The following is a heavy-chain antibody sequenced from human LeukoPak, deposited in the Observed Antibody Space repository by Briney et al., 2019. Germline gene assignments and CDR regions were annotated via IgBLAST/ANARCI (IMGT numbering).Heavy chain of an antibody. CDR3: ARDRTYYPEVFFAY. CDR1: GGTFSSYA. V-gene: IGHV1-69*04. D-gene: IGHD3-22*01. CDR2: IIPILGIA. J-gene: IGHJ4*02. Sequence: SVKVSCKASGGTFSSYAISWVRQAPGQGLEWMGRIIPILGIANYAQKFHGRVTITADKSTSTASMELSSLRSEDTAVYYCARDRTYYPEVFFAYWGQGTLVTVSS.